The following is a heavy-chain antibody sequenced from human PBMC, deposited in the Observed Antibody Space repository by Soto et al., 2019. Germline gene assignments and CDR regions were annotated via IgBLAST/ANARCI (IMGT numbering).Heavy chain of an antibody. Sequence: SETLSLTCAVYGGSFIGYYCIWIRHPPVKWREWIGEINHSGSTNYNPSLKSRVTISVDTSKNQFSLKLSSVTAADTAVYYCARGLVGRYYDSSGYYYPYYYGMDVWGQGTTVTVSS. V-gene: IGHV4-34*01. D-gene: IGHD3-22*01. CDR3: ARGLVGRYYDSSGYYYPYYYGMDV. J-gene: IGHJ6*02. CDR2: INHSGST. CDR1: GGSFIGYY.